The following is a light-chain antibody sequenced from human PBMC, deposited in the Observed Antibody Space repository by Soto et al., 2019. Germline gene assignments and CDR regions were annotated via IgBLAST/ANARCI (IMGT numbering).Light chain of an antibody. V-gene: IGLV2-14*01. CDR2: DVN. CDR1: SSDVVGYNY. J-gene: IGLJ2*01. Sequence: QSALTQPGSVSGSPGQSITISCTGTSSDVVGYNYVSWYQQHPVKAPKLMIYDVNNRTSGVYHRSSGSKSGNTATLTISGHQAEDEGDYYCSSYTSSITLVFGGGPKVTVL. CDR3: SSYTSSITLV.